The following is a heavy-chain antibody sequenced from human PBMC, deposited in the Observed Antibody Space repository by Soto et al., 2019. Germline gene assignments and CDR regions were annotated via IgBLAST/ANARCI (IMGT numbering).Heavy chain of an antibody. D-gene: IGHD1-26*01. Sequence: QVQLQESGPGLVKPSETLSLTCTVSGGSVSSGSYYWSWIRQPPGKGLEWIGYIYYSGSTNYNPSLKSRVTISVETSKNQFSLKLSSVTAADTAVYYCARGGGVVGDAFDIWGQGTMVTVSS. J-gene: IGHJ3*02. V-gene: IGHV4-61*01. CDR1: GGSVSSGSYY. CDR3: ARGGGVVGDAFDI. CDR2: IYYSGST.